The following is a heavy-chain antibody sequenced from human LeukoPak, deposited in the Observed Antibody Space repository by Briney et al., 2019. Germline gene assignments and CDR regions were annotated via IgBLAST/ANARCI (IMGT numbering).Heavy chain of an antibody. CDR2: IYSSGST. Sequence: SETRSLTCTASGGSISSYYWSWIRQPAGKGLEWIGRIYSSGSTNYNPSLKSRVTMSVDTSKSQFSPKVNSVTAADTAVYYCARLPGTGNYGWFDPWGEGTLVIVSS. D-gene: IGHD1-7*01. CDR1: GGSISSYY. V-gene: IGHV4-4*07. CDR3: ARLPGTGNYGWFDP. J-gene: IGHJ5*01.